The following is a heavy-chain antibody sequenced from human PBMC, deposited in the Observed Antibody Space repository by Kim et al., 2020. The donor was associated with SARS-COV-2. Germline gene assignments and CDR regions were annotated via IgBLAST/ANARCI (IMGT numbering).Heavy chain of an antibody. CDR3: ARGGYCSGASCYTYYYYYGMDA. D-gene: IGHD2-15*01. CDR1: GYTFTGYY. V-gene: IGHV1-2*02. J-gene: IGHJ6*02. Sequence: ASVKVSCKASGYTFTGYYIHWVRQAPGQGLEWMGWINPNSGDTKYAQKLQGRVTLTRDTSISTAYMELSGLSSDETAVYYCARGGYCSGASCYTYYYYYGMDAWGHGTTVRVSS. CDR2: INPNSGDT.